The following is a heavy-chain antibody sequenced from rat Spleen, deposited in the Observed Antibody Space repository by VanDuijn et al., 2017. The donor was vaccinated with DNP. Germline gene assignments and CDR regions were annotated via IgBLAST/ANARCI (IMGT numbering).Heavy chain of an antibody. D-gene: IGHD1-4*01. V-gene: IGHV1-43*01. J-gene: IGHJ1*01. CDR2: INPGRGGT. CDR3: ARRRLPYWYFDF. Sequence: QVQLQQSGAELTRPGSSVKISCKASGYTFPTYYITWIKQTTGQGLEYLGYINPGRGGTNYNEKFKGKATLTVDTSSSTAFMQLSRLTPDDSAVYYCARRRLPYWYFDFWGPGTMVTVSS. CDR1: GYTFPTYY.